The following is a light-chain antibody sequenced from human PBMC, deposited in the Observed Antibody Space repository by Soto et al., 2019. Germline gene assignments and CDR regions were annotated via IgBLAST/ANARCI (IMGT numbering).Light chain of an antibody. V-gene: IGLV2-23*02. CDR2: EVS. J-gene: IGLJ2*01. CDR1: SSDVGSYNL. CDR3: CSYADSGTHVL. Sequence: QSALTQPASVSGSPGQSITISCTGTSSDVGSYNLVSWYQQQPGKAPKLMIYEVSKRPSGVSNRFSGTKSGNTASLTISGLQADDEADYYCCSYADSGTHVLFGGGTKVTVL.